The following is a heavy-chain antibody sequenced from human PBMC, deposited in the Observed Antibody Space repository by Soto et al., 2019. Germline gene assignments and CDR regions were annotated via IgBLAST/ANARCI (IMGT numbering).Heavy chain of an antibody. V-gene: IGHV5-51*01. Sequence: PVDSVKVSCKGSPYSSTSYWIGWVRQMPGKGLEWMGIVYPGDSDTRYSPSFQGQVTISADKSISIAYLQWSSLKATHTAMYYCARLEAEYYGMGVWDPGTTVTVFS. CDR3: ARLEAEYYGMGV. CDR2: VYPGDSDT. CDR1: PYSSTSYW. J-gene: IGHJ6*02. D-gene: IGHD6-19*01.